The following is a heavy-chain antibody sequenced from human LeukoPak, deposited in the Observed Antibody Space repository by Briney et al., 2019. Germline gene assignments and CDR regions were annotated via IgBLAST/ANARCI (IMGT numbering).Heavy chain of an antibody. CDR1: RFTFSSNA. D-gene: IGHD1-1*01. V-gene: IGHV3-23*01. J-gene: IGHJ4*02. Sequence: TGGSLRLSCAASRFTFSSNAMSWVRQAPGKGLEWVSTVSGSGDATYCAESVKGRFTISRDNSKNTLYLQMNSLRAEDTAVYYCARDPRGTGTPPDYWGQGTLVTVSS. CDR2: VSGSGDAT. CDR3: ARDPRGTGTPPDY.